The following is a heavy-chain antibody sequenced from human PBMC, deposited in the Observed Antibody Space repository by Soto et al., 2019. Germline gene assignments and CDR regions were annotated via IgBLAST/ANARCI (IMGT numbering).Heavy chain of an antibody. Sequence: QVLLVQSEAEVKKPGSSVKVSCKASGGTFRKFAISWVRQAPGQGLEWMGGILPKTGTSSYAQKFQGRVTFSADESSRTASMELSSLRSDDTAVYYCARLVSGTVAVVSHVWGQGTLVTVSS. CDR2: ILPKTGTS. D-gene: IGHD1-7*01. J-gene: IGHJ3*01. V-gene: IGHV1-69*12. CDR1: GGTFRKFA. CDR3: ARLVSGTVAVVSHV.